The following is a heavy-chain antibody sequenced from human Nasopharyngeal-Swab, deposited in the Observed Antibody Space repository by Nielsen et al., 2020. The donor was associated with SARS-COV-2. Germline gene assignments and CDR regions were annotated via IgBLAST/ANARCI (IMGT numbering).Heavy chain of an antibody. Sequence: GESLQISCAASGLLFSDSAIHWVRQASGKGLEWVGRIRSKGNSYATAYAASVKGRFTISRDDSKNTAYLQMNSLITEDTAVYYCTRCGGSCYTGKDYWGQGTLVTVSS. J-gene: IGHJ4*02. D-gene: IGHD2-15*01. V-gene: IGHV3-73*01. CDR3: TRCGGSCYTGKDY. CDR2: IRSKGNSYAT. CDR1: GLLFSDSA.